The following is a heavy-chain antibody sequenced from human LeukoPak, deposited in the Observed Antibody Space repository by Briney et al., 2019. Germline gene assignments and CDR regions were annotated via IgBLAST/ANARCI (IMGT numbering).Heavy chain of an antibody. CDR2: IYYSGST. Sequence: SETLSLTCTVSGGSASSGSYYWSWIRQPPGKGLEWIGYIYYSGSTNYNPSLKSRVTISVDTSKNQFSLKLSSVTAADTAVYYCARAHGRVVAVAGSETFDYWGQGTLVTVSS. D-gene: IGHD6-19*01. CDR3: ARAHGRVVAVAGSETFDY. CDR1: GGSASSGSYY. J-gene: IGHJ4*02. V-gene: IGHV4-61*01.